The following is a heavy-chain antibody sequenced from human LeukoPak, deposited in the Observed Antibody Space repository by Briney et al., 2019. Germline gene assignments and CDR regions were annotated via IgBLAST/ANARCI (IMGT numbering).Heavy chain of an antibody. CDR3: ARVSFDWGFDY. CDR1: GFTFTNYW. J-gene: IGHJ4*02. Sequence: PGGSLRLSCAASGFTFTNYWMSWVRQAPGKGLEWVSVIYSGGSTYYADSVKGRFTISRDNSKNTLYLQMNSLRAEDTAVYYCARVSFDWGFDYWGQGTLVTVSS. CDR2: IYSGGST. V-gene: IGHV3-53*01. D-gene: IGHD3-9*01.